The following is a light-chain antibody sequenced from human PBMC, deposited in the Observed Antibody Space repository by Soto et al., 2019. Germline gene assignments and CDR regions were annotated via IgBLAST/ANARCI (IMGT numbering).Light chain of an antibody. V-gene: IGKV3-20*01. Sequence: EIVVTQSPGTLSLSPGERATLSCRASQRVSSSYLAWYQQKVGQAPRLLIYAASSRATGVPDRFSGSGSGTDVTLAISSLEPEDFAVYYCQQYGTSPPWTFGQGTKVEV. J-gene: IGKJ1*01. CDR1: QRVSSSY. CDR2: AAS. CDR3: QQYGTSPPWT.